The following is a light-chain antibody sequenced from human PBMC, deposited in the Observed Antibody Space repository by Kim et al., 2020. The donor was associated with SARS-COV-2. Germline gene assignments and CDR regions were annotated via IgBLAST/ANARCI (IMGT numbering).Light chain of an antibody. CDR1: DIGTKF. V-gene: IGLV3-21*04. CDR3: QVWDGPTDHTV. J-gene: IGLJ2*01. Sequence: SYELTQPPSESVAPGETARISGEGDDIGTKFVHWYHQRPGQAPLLVTYYDTHRPAGIPARFSGSNSGNTATLTIREVEAGDEGDYFCQVWDGPTDHTVFGGGTQLTVL. CDR2: YDT.